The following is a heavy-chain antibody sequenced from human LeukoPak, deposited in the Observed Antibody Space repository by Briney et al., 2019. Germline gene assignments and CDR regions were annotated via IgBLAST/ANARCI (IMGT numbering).Heavy chain of an antibody. CDR1: GYTFTGYY. Sequence: WASVKVSCKASGYTFTGYYMHWVRQAPGQGLEWMGWINPNSGGTNYAQKFQGWVTMTRDTSISTAYMELSRLRSDDTAVYYCARESTSHEVRDYYYYYGIDVWGQGTTVTVSS. D-gene: IGHD2-2*01. V-gene: IGHV1-2*04. J-gene: IGHJ6*02. CDR2: INPNSGGT. CDR3: ARESTSHEVRDYYYYYGIDV.